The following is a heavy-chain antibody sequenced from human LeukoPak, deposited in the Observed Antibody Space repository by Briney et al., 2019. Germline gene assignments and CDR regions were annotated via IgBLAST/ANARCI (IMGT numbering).Heavy chain of an antibody. CDR2: ISGSGGST. D-gene: IGHD3-3*01. V-gene: IGHV3-23*01. Sequence: GGSLRLSCAASGFTFSSYGMSWVRQAPGKGLEWVSAISGSGGSTYYADSVKGRFTISRDNSKNTLYLQMNSLRAEDTAVYYCAKDGLDDFWSGYYIPNWFDPWGQGTLVTVSS. J-gene: IGHJ5*02. CDR1: GFTFSSYG. CDR3: AKDGLDDFWSGYYIPNWFDP.